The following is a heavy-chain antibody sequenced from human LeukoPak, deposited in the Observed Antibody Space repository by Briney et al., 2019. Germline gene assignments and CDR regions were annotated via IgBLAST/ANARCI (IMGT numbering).Heavy chain of an antibody. CDR1: GFTFDDYT. CDR3: AKDIIAGRYCGGDCYSGVGAFDI. Sequence: GGSLRLSCAASGFTFDDYTMPWVRQAPGKGLEWVSLISWDGGSTYYADSVKGRFTISRDNSKNSLYLQMNSLRTEDTALYYCAKDIIAGRYCGGDCYSGVGAFDIWGQGTMVTVSS. D-gene: IGHD2-21*02. V-gene: IGHV3-43*01. J-gene: IGHJ3*02. CDR2: ISWDGGST.